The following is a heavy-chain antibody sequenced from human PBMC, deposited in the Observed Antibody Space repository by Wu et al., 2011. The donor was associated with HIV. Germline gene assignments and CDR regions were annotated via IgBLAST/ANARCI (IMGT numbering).Heavy chain of an antibody. Sequence: QVQLVQSGAEVTKPGSSVKVSCKASGDTFSSYAISWVRQAPGQGLEWMGRIIPMFGSANYAQKFQGRVTITADKSTSTAYMELSSLTSEDTAVYYCARDLGGDEDYWGQGTLVTVSS. J-gene: IGHJ4*02. CDR3: ARDLGGDEDY. D-gene: IGHD2-21*01. V-gene: IGHV1-69*08. CDR2: IIPMFGSA. CDR1: GDTFSSYA.